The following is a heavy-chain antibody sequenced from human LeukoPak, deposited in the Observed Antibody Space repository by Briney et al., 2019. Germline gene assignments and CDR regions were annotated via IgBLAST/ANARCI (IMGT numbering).Heavy chain of an antibody. V-gene: IGHV3-23*01. CDR2: ISVSGGST. CDR3: AKERCSSTSCSPGYNWFDP. Sequence: GGSLRLSCAASGFTFSSYAMSWVRQAPGKWLEWVSAISVSGGSTYYADSVKGRFTISRDNSKNTLYLQMYSLRAEDTAVYYCAKERCSSTSCSPGYNWFDPWGQGTLVTVSS. D-gene: IGHD2-2*01. CDR1: GFTFSSYA. J-gene: IGHJ5*02.